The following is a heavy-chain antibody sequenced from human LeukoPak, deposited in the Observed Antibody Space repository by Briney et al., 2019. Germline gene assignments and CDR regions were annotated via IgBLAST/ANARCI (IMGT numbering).Heavy chain of an antibody. CDR2: ISAYNGNT. V-gene: IGHV1-18*01. Sequence: ASVKVSCKASGYTFTSYGSSWVRQAPGHRLEWMGWISAYNGNTNYAQKLQGRVTMTTDTSTSTDYMELRSLRSDDTAVYYCARGGPDSSGYTDQSFGYWGQGTLVTVSS. J-gene: IGHJ4*02. CDR1: GYTFTSYG. D-gene: IGHD3-22*01. CDR3: ARGGPDSSGYTDQSFGY.